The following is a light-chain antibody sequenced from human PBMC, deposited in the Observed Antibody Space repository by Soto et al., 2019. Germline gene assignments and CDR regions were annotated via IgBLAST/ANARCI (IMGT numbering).Light chain of an antibody. J-gene: IGKJ3*01. Sequence: PGARATLSCRASQSVTNSLAWYQQKPGQAPTILIYDTSKRATGIPARFSGSGSGTDFILTISSLEPEDFALYFCQQRSNWPPEVTFGPGTKVDIK. CDR3: QQRSNWPPEVT. CDR1: QSVTNS. V-gene: IGKV3-11*01. CDR2: DTS.